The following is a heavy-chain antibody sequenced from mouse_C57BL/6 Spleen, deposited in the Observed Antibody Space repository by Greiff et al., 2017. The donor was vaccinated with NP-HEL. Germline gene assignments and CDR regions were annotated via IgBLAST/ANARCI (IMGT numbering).Heavy chain of an antibody. CDR2: IYPGDGDT. Sequence: VQLQQSGAELVKPGASVKISCKASGYAYSSYWMNWVKQRPGKGLEWIGQIYPGDGDTNYNGKFKGKATLTADKSSSTAYMQLSSLTSEDSAVYFCASGTTVVATRYFDYWGQGTTLTVSS. CDR3: ASGTTVVATRYFDY. CDR1: GYAYSSYW. J-gene: IGHJ2*01. V-gene: IGHV1-80*01. D-gene: IGHD1-1*01.